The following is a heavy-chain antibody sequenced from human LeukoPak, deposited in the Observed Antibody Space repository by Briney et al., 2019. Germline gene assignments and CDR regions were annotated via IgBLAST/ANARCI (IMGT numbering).Heavy chain of an antibody. Sequence: GGSLRLSCAASGFSFGSYGMHWVRQAPGKGLGWVAVISNDGSITKYGDSVRGRFTISRDNSKNTLYVQMNSLRTDDAAVYYCAKSKSPYPMDYIFDFWGQGTRVTVSS. V-gene: IGHV3-30*18. CDR1: GFSFGSYG. CDR2: ISNDGSIT. J-gene: IGHJ4*02. CDR3: AKSKSPYPMDYIFDF. D-gene: IGHD4-11*01.